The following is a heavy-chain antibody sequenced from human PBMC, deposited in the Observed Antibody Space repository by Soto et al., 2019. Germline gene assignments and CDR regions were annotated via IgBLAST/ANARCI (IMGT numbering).Heavy chain of an antibody. CDR3: ARGGTRYYYDSSAYSIDY. D-gene: IGHD3-22*01. CDR1: GGTFSSYA. Sequence: ASVKVSCKASGGTFSSYAISWVRQAPGQGLEWMGGIIPIFGTANYAQKFQGRVTITADESTSTAYMELSSLRSEDTAVYYCARGGTRYYYDSSAYSIDYWGQGTLVTVSS. V-gene: IGHV1-69*13. CDR2: IIPIFGTA. J-gene: IGHJ4*02.